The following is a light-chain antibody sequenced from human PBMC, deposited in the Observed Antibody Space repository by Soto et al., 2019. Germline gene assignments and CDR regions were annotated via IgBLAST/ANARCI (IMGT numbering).Light chain of an antibody. Sequence: QSALTQPPSASGSPGQSVAISCTGTSSDVGGYNYVSWYQQHPGKAPKLMIYEVNKRPSGVTNRFSGSKSGNSSSLTVSGLQAEDEADYYCNSDAGSTNVFGTGTKLTVL. CDR3: NSDAGSTNV. V-gene: IGLV2-8*01. J-gene: IGLJ1*01. CDR2: EVN. CDR1: SSDVGGYNY.